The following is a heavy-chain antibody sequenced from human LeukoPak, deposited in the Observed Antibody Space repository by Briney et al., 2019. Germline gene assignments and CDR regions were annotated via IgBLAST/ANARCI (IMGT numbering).Heavy chain of an antibody. CDR2: ISDSGSST. CDR1: GFPFSSYA. V-gene: IGHV3-64D*09. J-gene: IGHJ6*02. CDR3: VRGYSFGPYGMDV. Sequence: GGSLRLSWSASGFPFSSYAMHWVRQAPGKGLEYVSAISDSGSSTYYADSVKGRFTISRDNSKNTLYLQMSSLRAEDTAVYFCVRGYSFGPYGMDVWGQGTTVTVSS. D-gene: IGHD2-15*01.